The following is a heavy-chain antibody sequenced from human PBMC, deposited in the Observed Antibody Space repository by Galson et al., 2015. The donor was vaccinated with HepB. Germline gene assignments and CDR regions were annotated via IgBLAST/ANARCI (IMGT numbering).Heavy chain of an antibody. V-gene: IGHV1-3*01. Sequence: SVKVSCKASGYTFISYLIHWVRQAPGQGLEWMGWINLNTGDTQYSQRFQGRITITRDTSASTAYMELSSLRSEDTAMFYCARDDGAFDVWGQGTMVTVSS. CDR2: INLNTGDT. CDR1: GYTFISYL. D-gene: IGHD5-24*01. CDR3: ARDDGAFDV. J-gene: IGHJ3*01.